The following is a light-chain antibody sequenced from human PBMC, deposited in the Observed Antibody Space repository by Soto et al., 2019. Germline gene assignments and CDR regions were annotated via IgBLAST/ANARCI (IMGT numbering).Light chain of an antibody. J-gene: IGKJ4*01. V-gene: IGKV1-17*01. Sequence: DIQMTQSPSSLSASVGDRVVITCRASQAIGKPLGWYQHKPGKAPKRLIYTASQNRVPPRFSGSGSGTEFTLTISSLQPEDSATYYCLQRDSYPLSFGGGTKVDIK. CDR2: TAS. CDR3: LQRDSYPLS. CDR1: QAIGKP.